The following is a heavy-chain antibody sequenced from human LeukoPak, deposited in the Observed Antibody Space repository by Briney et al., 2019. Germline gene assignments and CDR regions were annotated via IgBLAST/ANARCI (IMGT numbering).Heavy chain of an antibody. CDR2: IYYSGST. CDR1: GGSISSYY. Sequence: PSETLSLTCTVSGGSISSYYWSWIRQPPGKGLEWIGYIYYSGSTNYNPSLKSRVTISVDTSKNQFSLKLSSVTAADTAVYYCARGAQQWRVYGMDVWGQGTTVTVSS. D-gene: IGHD6-19*01. V-gene: IGHV4-59*01. CDR3: ARGAQQWRVYGMDV. J-gene: IGHJ6*02.